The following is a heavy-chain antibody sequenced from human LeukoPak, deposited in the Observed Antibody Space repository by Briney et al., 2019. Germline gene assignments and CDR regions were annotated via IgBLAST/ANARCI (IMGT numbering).Heavy chain of an antibody. CDR1: GFTFSSYG. CDR2: ISYDGSNK. V-gene: IGHV3-30*18. J-gene: IGHJ3*02. D-gene: IGHD1-26*01. Sequence: GGSLRLSCAASGFTFSSYGMHWVRQAPGKGLEWVAVISYDGSNKYYADSVKGRFTISRDNSKNTLYLQMNSLRAEDTAVYYCAKGKVGAMFYGAFDIWGQGTMVTVSS. CDR3: AKGKVGAMFYGAFDI.